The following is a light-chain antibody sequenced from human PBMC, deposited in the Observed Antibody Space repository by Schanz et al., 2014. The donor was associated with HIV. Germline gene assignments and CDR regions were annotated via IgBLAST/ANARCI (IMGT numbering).Light chain of an antibody. V-gene: IGLV2-11*01. Sequence: QSALTQPRSVSGSPGQSVAISCTGTSGDVGAYDLVSWYQQHPGKAPKLVIFDVTKRPSGVPDRFSGSKSGNTASLTISGVQGDDEADYYCCSYTSSSTYVFGTGTKLTVL. CDR3: CSYTSSSTYV. CDR2: DVT. J-gene: IGLJ1*01. CDR1: SGDVGAYDL.